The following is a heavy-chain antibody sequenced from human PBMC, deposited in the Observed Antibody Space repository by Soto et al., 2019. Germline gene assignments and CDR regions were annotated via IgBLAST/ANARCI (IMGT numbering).Heavy chain of an antibody. J-gene: IGHJ5*02. CDR1: GYTFTSYY. Sequence: QVQLVQSGAEVKKPGASVKVSCKASGYTFTSYYMHWVRQAPGQGLEWMGIINPSGGSTSYAQKFQGRVTMTMDTSTSTVYMELSSLRSEDTAVYYCARDRIVGATPSWFDPWGQGTLVTVSS. D-gene: IGHD1-26*01. V-gene: IGHV1-46*01. CDR2: INPSGGST. CDR3: ARDRIVGATPSWFDP.